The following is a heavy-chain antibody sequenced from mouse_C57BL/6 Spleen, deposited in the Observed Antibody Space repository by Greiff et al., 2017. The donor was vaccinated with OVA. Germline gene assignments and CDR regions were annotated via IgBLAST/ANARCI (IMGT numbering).Heavy chain of an antibody. D-gene: IGHD1-1*01. CDR3: ARLYYYGSSYEGYYAMDY. CDR2: IYPRDGST. CDR1: GYTFTDHT. V-gene: IGHV1-78*01. J-gene: IGHJ4*01. Sequence: VQLQQSDAELVKPGASVKISCKVSGYTFTDHTIHWMKQRPEQGLEWIGYIYPRDGSTKYNEKFKGKATLTADKSSSTAYMQLNSLTSEDSAVYFCARLYYYGSSYEGYYAMDYWGQGTSVTVSS.